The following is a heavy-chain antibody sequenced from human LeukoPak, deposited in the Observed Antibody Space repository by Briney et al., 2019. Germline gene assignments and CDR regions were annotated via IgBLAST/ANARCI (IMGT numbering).Heavy chain of an antibody. J-gene: IGHJ4*02. Sequence: SETLSLTCIVSGSSISSHYYWGWIRQPPGKGPEWIGCMYHSGSTYYNPSLKSRVTMSVDTSKNQFSLNLSSVTAADTAVYYCATLSSGYTDAIDYWGQGTLVTVSS. CDR1: GSSISSHYY. V-gene: IGHV4-38-2*02. D-gene: IGHD3-22*01. CDR3: ATLSSGYTDAIDY. CDR2: MYHSGST.